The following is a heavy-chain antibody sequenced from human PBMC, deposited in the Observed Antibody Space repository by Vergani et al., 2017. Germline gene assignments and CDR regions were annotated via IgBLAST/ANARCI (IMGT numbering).Heavy chain of an antibody. V-gene: IGHV3-15*01. CDR1: GFTFSNAW. J-gene: IGHJ4*02. D-gene: IGHD1-1*01. CDR3: TTDPGHDTYDY. CDR2: IKSKTDGGTT. Sequence: EVQLVESGGGLVKPGGSLRLSCAASGFTFSNAWMSWVRQAPGKGLEWVGRIKSKTDGGTTDYAAPVKGRFTISRDDSKNTLYLQMNSRKTEDTAVYYCTTDPGHDTYDYWGQGTLVTVSS.